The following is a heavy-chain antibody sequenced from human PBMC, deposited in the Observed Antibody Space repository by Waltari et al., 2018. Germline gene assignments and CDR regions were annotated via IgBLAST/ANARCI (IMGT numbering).Heavy chain of an antibody. J-gene: IGHJ2*01. D-gene: IGHD2-21*02. Sequence: QVQLQDSGPGLVKPSETLSLTCTVSGGSISSYYWSWIRQPAGKGLEWIGRIYTSGRTNYNPSRKGGVTMSVDTSKNQFSLKRGSVTAADTAVYYCARIGGGTVVTWYFDLWGRGTLVTVSS. CDR2: IYTSGRT. CDR1: GGSISSYY. V-gene: IGHV4-4*07. CDR3: ARIGGGTVVTWYFDL.